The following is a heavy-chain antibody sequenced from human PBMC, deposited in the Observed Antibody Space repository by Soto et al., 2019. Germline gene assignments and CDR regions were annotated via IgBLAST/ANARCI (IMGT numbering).Heavy chain of an antibody. D-gene: IGHD1-26*01. CDR1: GFTFSSYD. J-gene: IGHJ4*02. CDR2: ISYDGSKK. Sequence: QVQLVESGGGVVQPGRSLRLSCAASGFTFSSYDMHWVRQAPGKGLEWVAVISYDGSKKYYADFVKGRFTISRDNSKKTLYLQMNSLRPEDTAVYYCAKESRYSGSYWKYWGQGTLVTVSS. CDR3: AKESRYSGSYWKY. V-gene: IGHV3-30*18.